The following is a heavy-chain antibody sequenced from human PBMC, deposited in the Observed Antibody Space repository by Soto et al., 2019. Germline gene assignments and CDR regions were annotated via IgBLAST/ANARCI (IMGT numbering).Heavy chain of an antibody. J-gene: IGHJ6*03. V-gene: IGHV3-21*01. D-gene: IGHD2-2*01. CDR1: GFTFSSYS. CDR3: ARDVSCSSTSCYDDYYYMDV. Sequence: GGSLRLSCAASGFTFSSYSMNWVRQAPGKGLEWVSSISSSSSYIYYADSVKGRFTISRDNAKNSLYLQMNSLRAEDTAVYYCARDVSCSSTSCYDDYYYMDVWGKGTTVTVSS. CDR2: ISSSSSYI.